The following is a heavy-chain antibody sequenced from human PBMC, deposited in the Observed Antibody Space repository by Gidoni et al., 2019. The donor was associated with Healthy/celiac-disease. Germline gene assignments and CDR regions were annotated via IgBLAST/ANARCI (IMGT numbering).Heavy chain of an antibody. V-gene: IGHV3-49*04. J-gene: IGHJ3*02. CDR1: GFTFGDYA. D-gene: IGHD3-22*01. CDR3: TSDSSGYYAFDI. CDR2: IRSKAYGGTT. Sequence: EVQLVESGGCLVQPGRSLRLSCTASGFTFGDYAMSWVRQAPGKGLEWVGFIRSKAYGGTTEYAASVKGRFTISRDDSKSIAYLQMNSLKTEDTAVYYCTSDSSGYYAFDIWGQGTMVTVSS.